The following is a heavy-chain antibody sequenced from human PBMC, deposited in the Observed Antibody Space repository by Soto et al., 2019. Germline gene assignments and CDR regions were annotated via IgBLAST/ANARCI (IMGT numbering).Heavy chain of an antibody. CDR1: GFTCGSFW. Sequence: GGPLRLPWAVSGFTCGSFWMHWVRQAPGKGLVWVSRINSDGSSTSYADSVKGRFTISRDNAKNTLYLQMNSLRAEDTAVYYCASVNYYYYYMDVWGKGTTVTAP. CDR2: INSDGSST. CDR3: ASVNYYYYYMDV. J-gene: IGHJ6*03. V-gene: IGHV3-74*01.